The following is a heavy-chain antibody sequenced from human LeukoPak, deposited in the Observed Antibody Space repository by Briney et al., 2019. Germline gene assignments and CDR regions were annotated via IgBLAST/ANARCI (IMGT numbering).Heavy chain of an antibody. J-gene: IGHJ4*02. CDR1: GGSISSYY. CDR3: ARGSLEWLSQ. D-gene: IGHD3-3*01. V-gene: IGHV4-59*01. Sequence: SETLSLTCTVSGGSISSYYWSWIRQPPGKGLEWIGYIYYSGSTNYNPSLKSRVTISVDTSKNQFSLKLSSVTAADTAVYYCARGSLEWLSQWGQGTLITVSS. CDR2: IYYSGST.